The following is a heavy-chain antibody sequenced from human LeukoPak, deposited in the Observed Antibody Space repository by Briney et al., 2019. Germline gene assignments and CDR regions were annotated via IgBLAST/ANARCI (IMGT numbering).Heavy chain of an antibody. CDR3: ARGADGVSSNSRGWFDP. J-gene: IGHJ5*02. CDR2: ISSSSSCI. CDR1: GFTFSSYA. D-gene: IGHD2-15*01. Sequence: GGSLRLSCAASGFTFSSYAMSWVRQAPGKGLEWVSSISSSSSCIYYADSVKGRFTISRDNAKNSLYLQMNSLRAEDTAVYSCARGADGVSSNSRGWFDPWGQGTLVTVSS. V-gene: IGHV3-21*01.